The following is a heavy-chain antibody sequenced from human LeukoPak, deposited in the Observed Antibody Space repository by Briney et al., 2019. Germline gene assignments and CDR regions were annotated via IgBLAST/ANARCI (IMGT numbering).Heavy chain of an antibody. V-gene: IGHV4-59*01. Sequence: SETLSLTCTVSGGSINSYYWSWIRQPPGKGLEWIGYIYYSGSTNYNPSLKSRVTISVDTSKNQFSLKLSSVTAADTAVYYCARGVAARHLDYWGQGTLVTVSS. D-gene: IGHD6-6*01. J-gene: IGHJ4*02. CDR1: GGSINSYY. CDR2: IYYSGST. CDR3: ARGVAARHLDY.